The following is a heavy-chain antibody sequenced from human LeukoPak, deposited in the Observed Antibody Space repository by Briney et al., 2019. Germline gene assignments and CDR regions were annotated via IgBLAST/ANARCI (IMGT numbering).Heavy chain of an antibody. Sequence: PSETLSLTCTVSGGSISSYYWSWIRQPPGKGLEWIGYICYSGSTNYNPSLKSRVTISVDTSKNQFSLKLSSVTAADTAVYYCARLYYYDSSGYYYPIYYFVYRGQGTLVTVSS. CDR1: GGSISSYY. CDR3: ARLYYYDSSGYYYPIYYFVY. CDR2: ICYSGST. V-gene: IGHV4-59*01. D-gene: IGHD3-22*01. J-gene: IGHJ4*02.